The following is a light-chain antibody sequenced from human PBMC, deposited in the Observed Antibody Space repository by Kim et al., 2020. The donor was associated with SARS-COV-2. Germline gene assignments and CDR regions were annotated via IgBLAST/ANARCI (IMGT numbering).Light chain of an antibody. Sequence: SYELTQPPSVSVSPGQTASITCSGDKLGDKYACWYQQKPGQYPVLVIYQDSKRPSGIPERFSGSNSGNTATLTISGTQAMDEADYYCQAWDSSTSFVFGPGTKVTVL. J-gene: IGLJ1*01. CDR1: KLGDKY. V-gene: IGLV3-1*01. CDR2: QDS. CDR3: QAWDSSTSFV.